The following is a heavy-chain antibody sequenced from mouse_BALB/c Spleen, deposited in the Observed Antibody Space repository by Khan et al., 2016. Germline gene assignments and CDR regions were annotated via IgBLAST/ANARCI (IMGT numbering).Heavy chain of an antibody. J-gene: IGHJ4*01. CDR3: ARRDCGDGGGY. CDR1: GFVFSSYD. CDR2: ISNIGSYT. D-gene: IGHD2-13*01. Sequence: EVELVESGGGLVKPGGSLKLSCAASGFVFSSYDMSWVRQTPEKRLEWVATISNIGSYTYYPDSVKGRFTISRDNARNTLYLQMSSLRSEDTAWYYCARRDCGDGGGYWGQGTSVTVSA. V-gene: IGHV5-9*02.